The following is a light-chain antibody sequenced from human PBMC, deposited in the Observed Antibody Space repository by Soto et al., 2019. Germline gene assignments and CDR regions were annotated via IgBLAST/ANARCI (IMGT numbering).Light chain of an antibody. Sequence: DIQMTQSPSSLSASVGDRVTITCRASLSISTDLNWYQQKPGKAPKVLIFGASSLQSGVPSRFSGSGSGTDFTLTISDLQAEGFATYYCQQSYTTPRTFGQGTKLEI. J-gene: IGKJ2*01. CDR1: LSISTD. CDR2: GAS. V-gene: IGKV1-39*01. CDR3: QQSYTTPRT.